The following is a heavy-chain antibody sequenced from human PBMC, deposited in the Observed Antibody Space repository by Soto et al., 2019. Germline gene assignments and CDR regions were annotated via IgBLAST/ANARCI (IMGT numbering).Heavy chain of an antibody. J-gene: IGHJ4*02. CDR3: AREATMVRGVIITRKCFDY. CDR1: GGTFSSYA. Sequence: GASVKVSCKASGGTFSSYAISWVRQAPGQGLEWMGGIIPIFGTANYAQKFQGRVTITADKSTSTAYMELSSLRSEDTAVYYCAREATMVRGVIITRKCFDYWGQGTLVTVSS. D-gene: IGHD3-10*01. CDR2: IIPIFGTA. V-gene: IGHV1-69*06.